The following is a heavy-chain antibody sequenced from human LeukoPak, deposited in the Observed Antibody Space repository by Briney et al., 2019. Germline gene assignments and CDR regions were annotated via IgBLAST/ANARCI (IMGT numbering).Heavy chain of an antibody. J-gene: IGHJ4*02. CDR2: ISYDGSNK. CDR1: GFTFSSYG. Sequence: PGRSLRLSCAASGFTFSSYGMHWVRQAPGKGLEWVAVISYDGSNKYYADSVKGRFTISRDNSKNTLYLQMNSLRAEDTAVYYCAKDTRRVRYDSSGYLDYWGQGTLVTVSS. CDR3: AKDTRRVRYDSSGYLDY. V-gene: IGHV3-30*18. D-gene: IGHD3-22*01.